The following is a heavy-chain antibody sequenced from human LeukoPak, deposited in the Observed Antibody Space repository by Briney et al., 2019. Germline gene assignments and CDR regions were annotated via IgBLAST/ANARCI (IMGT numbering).Heavy chain of an antibody. V-gene: IGHV4-34*01. CDR2: ISHSGST. D-gene: IGHD3-22*01. CDR3: ARGWDYYDSSGYYSEASYFDY. CDR1: GGSFSGYY. Sequence: PSETLSLTCADYGGSFSGYYWSWIRQPPGKGLEWIGEISHSGSTNYNPSLKSRVTISVDTSKNQFSLKLSSVTAADTAVYYCARGWDYYDSSGYYSEASYFDYWGQGTLVTVSS. J-gene: IGHJ4*02.